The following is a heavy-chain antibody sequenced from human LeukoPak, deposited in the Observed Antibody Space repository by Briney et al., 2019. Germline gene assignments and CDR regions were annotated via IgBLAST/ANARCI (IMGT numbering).Heavy chain of an antibody. CDR1: GFTFSSYA. D-gene: IGHD1-26*01. J-gene: IGHJ4*02. V-gene: IGHV3-23*01. Sequence: GGSLRLSCAASGFTFSSYAMSWVRQAPGKGLEWVSAISGSGGSTYYADSVKGRFTISRENAKNSLYLQMNSLRAEDTAVYYCARQMTPHGSFDYWGQGTLVTVSS. CDR3: ARQMTPHGSFDY. CDR2: ISGSGGST.